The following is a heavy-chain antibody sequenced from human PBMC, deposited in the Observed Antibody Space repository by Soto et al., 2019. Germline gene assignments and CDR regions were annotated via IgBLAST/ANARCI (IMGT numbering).Heavy chain of an antibody. D-gene: IGHD3-3*01. V-gene: IGHV4-34*01. CDR3: ARGVTIFGVVITRYDWFDP. J-gene: IGHJ5*02. CDR2: INHSGST. Sequence: SETLSLTCAVYGGSFSGYYWSWIRQPPGKGLEWIGEINHSGSTNYNPSLKSRVTISVDTSKNQFSLELSSVTAADTAVYYCARGVTIFGVVITRYDWFDPWGQGTLVTVSS. CDR1: GGSFSGYY.